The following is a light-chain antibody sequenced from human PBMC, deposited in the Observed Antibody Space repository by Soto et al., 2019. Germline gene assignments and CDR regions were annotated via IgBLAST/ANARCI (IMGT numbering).Light chain of an antibody. V-gene: IGLV2-14*03. J-gene: IGLJ2*01. Sequence: QSALTQPASVSGSPGQSITLSCTGTSSDVGGYAYVSWYQQHPGKAPKLMIYDVSNRPSGVSNRFSGSKSGNTASLTISGLQPEDEADYYCSSYTSSSTRVFGGGTKVTVL. CDR1: SSDVGGYAY. CDR2: DVS. CDR3: SSYTSSSTRV.